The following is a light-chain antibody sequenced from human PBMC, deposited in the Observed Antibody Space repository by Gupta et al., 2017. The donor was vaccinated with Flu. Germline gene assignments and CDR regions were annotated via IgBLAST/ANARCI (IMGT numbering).Light chain of an antibody. J-gene: IGLJ1*01. CDR3: PSHAGRVTWV. CDR1: SSDVGSSNR. Sequence: QSARTQPRSVSGSPGQPVTISCTGPSSDVGSSNRVSWYQQRPGKAPKLILYDVTERPSGVPDRFSGSKSGNTASLSISGLQADDEADYYCPSHAGRVTWVFGTGTTVTVL. CDR2: DVT. V-gene: IGLV2-11*01.